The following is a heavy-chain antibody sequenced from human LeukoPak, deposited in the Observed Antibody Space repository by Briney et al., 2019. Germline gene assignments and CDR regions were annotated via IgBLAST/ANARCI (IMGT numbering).Heavy chain of an antibody. CDR1: GFTFSSYN. CDR3: APPPHYYEANGYSVA. Sequence: GSLRLSCVASGFTFSSYNMNWIRQPPGKGLEWIGDINHSGSTNYNPSLTSRVTISVDPSKNQFSLNLSSVTAADTAVYYCAPPPHYYEANGYSVAWGQGTLVTVSS. J-gene: IGHJ5*02. CDR2: INHSGST. D-gene: IGHD3-22*01. V-gene: IGHV4-34*08.